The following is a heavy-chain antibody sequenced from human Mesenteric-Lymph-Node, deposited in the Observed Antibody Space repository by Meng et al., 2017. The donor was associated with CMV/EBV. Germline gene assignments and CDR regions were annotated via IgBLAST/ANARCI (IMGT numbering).Heavy chain of an antibody. CDR2: IYPGDSNT. J-gene: IGHJ3*02. V-gene: IGHV5-51*01. CDR3: ARGATVTTTPVGDAFDI. D-gene: IGHD4-17*01. Sequence: GGSLRLSCKGSGYSFTNYWIGWVRQMPGKGLEWMGIIYPGDSNTRYSPSFQGQVTISADKSITTAYLQWSSLKASDTAMYYCARGATVTTTPVGDAFDIWGQGTMVTVSS. CDR1: GYSFTNYW.